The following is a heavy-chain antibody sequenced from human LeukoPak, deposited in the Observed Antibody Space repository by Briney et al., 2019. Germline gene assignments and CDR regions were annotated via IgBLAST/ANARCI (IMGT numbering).Heavy chain of an antibody. V-gene: IGHV4-59*01. CDR3: ARSGYSSSWPFDY. CDR1: GGSISSYY. Sequence: SETLSLTCTVSGGSISSYYWSWIRQPPGKGLEWIGYTYYSGSTNYNPSLKSRVTISVDTSKNQFSLKLSSVTAADTAVYYCARSGYSSSWPFDYWGQGTLVTVSS. D-gene: IGHD6-13*01. J-gene: IGHJ4*02. CDR2: TYYSGST.